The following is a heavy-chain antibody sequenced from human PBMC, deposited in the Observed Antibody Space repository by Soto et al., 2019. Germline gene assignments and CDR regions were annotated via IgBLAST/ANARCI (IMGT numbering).Heavy chain of an antibody. CDR2: ISWNRGSI. CDR3: AKDMGYSSSSVDY. Sequence: GGSLRLSCAASGFTFDDYAMHWVRQAPGKGLEWVSGISWNRGSIGYADSVKGRFTISRDNAKHSLYLQMNSLRAEDTALYYCAKDMGYSSSSVDYWGQGTLVTVSS. CDR1: GFTFDDYA. D-gene: IGHD6-13*01. V-gene: IGHV3-9*01. J-gene: IGHJ4*02.